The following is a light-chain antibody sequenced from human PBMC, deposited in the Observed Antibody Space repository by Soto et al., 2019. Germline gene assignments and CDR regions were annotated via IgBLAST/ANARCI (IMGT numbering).Light chain of an antibody. CDR2: GAS. J-gene: IGKJ1*01. CDR3: HQSNDWWT. V-gene: IGKV3-15*01. CDR1: QSVSNN. Sequence: EIVMTQSPATLSVSTGERATLSCRASQSVSNNLAWYQQKPGQAPRLLIYGASTRATGIPARFSGSGSGTEFTLTISSLQSEDFAVYYCHQSNDWWTFGQGTKVDIK.